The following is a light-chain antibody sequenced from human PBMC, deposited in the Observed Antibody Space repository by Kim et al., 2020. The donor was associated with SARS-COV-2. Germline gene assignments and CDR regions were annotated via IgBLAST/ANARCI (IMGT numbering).Light chain of an antibody. CDR1: KLGDKY. J-gene: IGLJ2*01. V-gene: IGLV3-1*01. Sequence: SYELTQPPSVSVSPGQTASITCSGDKLGDKYACWYQQKPGQSPVLVIYQDRKRPSGIPERFSGSNSGNTATLTISGTQAMDEADYYCQAWDSSTRVFGGG. CDR2: QDR. CDR3: QAWDSSTRV.